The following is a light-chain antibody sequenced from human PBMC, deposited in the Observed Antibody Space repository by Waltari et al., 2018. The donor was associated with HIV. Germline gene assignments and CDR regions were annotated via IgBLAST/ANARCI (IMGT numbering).Light chain of an antibody. V-gene: IGLV7-46*01. CDR1: SRPVTIHPY. J-gene: IGLJ2*01. Sequence: QAVVTQEPSLTVSPGGTVTLTCFSTSRPVTIHPYPYWLQHKPGQAPRTLIFDTDVKYSWTPARFSASLRGGRAALTLSDVQPEDEADYFCFLSYNGVWVFGGGTKLSVL. CDR2: DTD. CDR3: FLSYNGVWV.